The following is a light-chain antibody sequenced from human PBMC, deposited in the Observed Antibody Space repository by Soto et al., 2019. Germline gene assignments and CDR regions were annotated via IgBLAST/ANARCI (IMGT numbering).Light chain of an antibody. V-gene: IGLV2-14*01. Sequence: QSVLTQPASVSGYPGQSITISCTGRSSDVGGYNYVSWYQQHPGKAPKFMIYEVSRRPSGVSNRFSGSKSGKTASLTVSGLQAEDEADYYCSSYKTSNTYVFGTGTKVTVL. CDR3: SSYKTSNTYV. CDR1: SSDVGGYNY. J-gene: IGLJ1*01. CDR2: EVS.